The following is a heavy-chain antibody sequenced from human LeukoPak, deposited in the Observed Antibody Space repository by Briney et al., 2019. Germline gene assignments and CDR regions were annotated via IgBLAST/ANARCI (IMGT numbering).Heavy chain of an antibody. V-gene: IGHV1-3*01. J-gene: IGHJ3*02. CDR3: ARDVYYYDSSGYDDAFDI. D-gene: IGHD3-22*01. CDR1: GYTFTSYA. Sequence: ASVKVSCKASGYTFTSYAMHWVRQAPGQRLEWMGCINAGNGNTKYSQKFQGRVTITRDTSASTAYMELSSLRSEDTAVYYCARDVYYYDSSGYDDAFDIWGQGTMVTVSS. CDR2: INAGNGNT.